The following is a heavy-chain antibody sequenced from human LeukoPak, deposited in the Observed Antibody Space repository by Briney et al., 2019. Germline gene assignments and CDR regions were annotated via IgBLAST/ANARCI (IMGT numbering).Heavy chain of an antibody. Sequence: ASVKVSCKASGYTFSGYYMHWVRQAPGQGLEWVGWINPNSGGTNYAQKFQGRVTMTRDTSISTAYMELSRLLSGDTAVYYCARHCYYGSGSHPDYWGQGTLVTVSS. CDR2: INPNSGGT. CDR1: GYTFSGYY. CDR3: ARHCYYGSGSHPDY. V-gene: IGHV1-2*02. J-gene: IGHJ4*02. D-gene: IGHD3-10*01.